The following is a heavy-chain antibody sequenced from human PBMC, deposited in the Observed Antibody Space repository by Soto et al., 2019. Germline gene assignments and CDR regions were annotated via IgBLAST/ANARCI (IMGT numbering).Heavy chain of an antibody. CDR3: ACFGRYVARFDS. Sequence: SETLSLTCAASGGSISSGGYSWSWIRQPPGKGLEWIGYIYHSGSTYYNPSLKSRVTISVDRSKNQFSLKLSSVTAADTAVYFCACFGRYVARFDSGSQGSLDAGSS. CDR2: IYHSGST. J-gene: IGHJ5*01. D-gene: IGHD5-12*01. V-gene: IGHV4-30-2*01. CDR1: GGSISSGGYS.